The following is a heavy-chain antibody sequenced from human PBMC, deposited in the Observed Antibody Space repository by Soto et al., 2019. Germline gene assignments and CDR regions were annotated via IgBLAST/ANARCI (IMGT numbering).Heavy chain of an antibody. Sequence: GGSLRLSCAASGFTFSSYGMHWVRQAPGKGLEWVAVIWYDGSNKYYADSVKGRFTISRDNSKNTLYLQMNSLRAEDTAVYYCARDSNGLELPGLAFDIWGQGTMVTVSS. J-gene: IGHJ3*02. CDR3: ARDSNGLELPGLAFDI. CDR2: IWYDGSNK. V-gene: IGHV3-33*01. CDR1: GFTFSSYG. D-gene: IGHD1-7*01.